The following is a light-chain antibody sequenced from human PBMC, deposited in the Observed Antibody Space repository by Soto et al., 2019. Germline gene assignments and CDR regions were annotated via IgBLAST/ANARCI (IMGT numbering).Light chain of an antibody. J-gene: IGKJ3*01. Sequence: DIQMTQSPSTLSASVGDRVTITCRASQSINTWLAWYQQKPGKAPKLLIYRASTLESGVPSRFSGSGSGTEFTLTISSLQPDDFSTYCCHHYDTYSGTFGPGTKVDI. CDR3: HHYDTYSGT. V-gene: IGKV1-5*03. CDR1: QSINTW. CDR2: RAS.